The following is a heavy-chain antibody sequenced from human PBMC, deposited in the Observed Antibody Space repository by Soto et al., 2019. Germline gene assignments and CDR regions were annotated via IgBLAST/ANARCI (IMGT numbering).Heavy chain of an antibody. V-gene: IGHV2-5*02. CDR1: GFSLSTSGVG. J-gene: IGHJ4*02. D-gene: IGHD2-21*02. CDR3: AHVVCGGDCYTRGYFDC. CDR2: IYWDDDK. Sequence: QITLKESGPTLVKPTQTLTLTCTFSGFSLSTSGVGVGWSRQPPGKALEWLALIYWDDDKRYSPSLKSRLTITKDTSKHQVVSTITNMDPVDTATYYCAHVVCGGDCYTRGYFDCWGQGTLVTVSS.